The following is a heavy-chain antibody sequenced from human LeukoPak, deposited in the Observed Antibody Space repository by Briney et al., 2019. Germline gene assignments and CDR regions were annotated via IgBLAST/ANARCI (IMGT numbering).Heavy chain of an antibody. CDR2: IVVGSGNT. D-gene: IGHD6-13*01. Sequence: GASVKVSCKDSGFTFTTSAIQWVRQARGQRLEWIGWIVVGSGNTNYAQKVQERVTITRDMSTSTAYMELSSLTSDDSAVYYCAAGSGWFRFDYWGQGTLVTVSS. CDR1: GFTFTTSA. V-gene: IGHV1-58*02. CDR3: AAGSGWFRFDY. J-gene: IGHJ4*02.